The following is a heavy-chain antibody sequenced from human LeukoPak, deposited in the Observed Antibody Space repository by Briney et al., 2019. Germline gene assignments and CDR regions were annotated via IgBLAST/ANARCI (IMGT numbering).Heavy chain of an antibody. D-gene: IGHD3-10*01. J-gene: IGHJ4*02. CDR1: GYTFTGYY. CDR2: INPNSGGT. Sequence: ASVKVSCKASGYTFTGYYMHWVRQAPGQGLEWMGWINPNSGGTNYAQKFQGRVTMTRDTSISTAYMELSRLRSDDTAVYYCARLWFGELYYFDYWGQGTLVTVSS. V-gene: IGHV1-2*02. CDR3: ARLWFGELYYFDY.